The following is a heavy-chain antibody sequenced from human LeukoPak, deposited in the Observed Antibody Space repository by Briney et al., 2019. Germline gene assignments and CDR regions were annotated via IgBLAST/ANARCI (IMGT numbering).Heavy chain of an antibody. V-gene: IGHV1-69*05. Sequence: SVKVSCKASGGTFSSYAISWVRQAPGQGLEWMGGIIPIFGTANYAQKLQGRVTMTTDTSTSTAYMELRSLRSDDTAVYYCARDRYSGSYGLVAFDIWGQGTMVTVSS. CDR1: GGTFSSYA. J-gene: IGHJ3*02. D-gene: IGHD1-26*01. CDR3: ARDRYSGSYGLVAFDI. CDR2: IIPIFGTA.